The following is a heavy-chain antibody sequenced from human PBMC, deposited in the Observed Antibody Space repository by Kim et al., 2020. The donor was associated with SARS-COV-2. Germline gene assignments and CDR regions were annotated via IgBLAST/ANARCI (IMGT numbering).Heavy chain of an antibody. Sequence: GGSLRLSCAASGFTFSSNEMNWVRQAPGKGLEWVSYISSSGSTIYYAYSVKGRITISRDNAKNSLYLQMNSLSAEDTAVYYCARKVVGYSYGYNWFDPWGQGTLVTVSS. V-gene: IGHV3-48*03. CDR3: ARKVVGYSYGYNWFDP. D-gene: IGHD5-18*01. CDR1: GFTFSSNE. J-gene: IGHJ5*02. CDR2: ISSSGSTI.